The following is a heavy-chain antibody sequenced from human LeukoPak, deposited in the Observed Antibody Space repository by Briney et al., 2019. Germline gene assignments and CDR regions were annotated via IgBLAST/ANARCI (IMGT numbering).Heavy chain of an antibody. CDR3: ARSTSGSYYWFDP. J-gene: IGHJ5*02. CDR1: GYTFTGYY. Sequence: GASVKVSCNTFGYTFTGYYMHWVRQAPGQGLEWMGWINPNSGGTNYAQKFQGRVTMTRDTSISTAYMELSRLRSDDTAVYYCARSTSGSYYWFDPWGQGTLVTVSS. CDR2: INPNSGGT. V-gene: IGHV1-2*02. D-gene: IGHD1-26*01.